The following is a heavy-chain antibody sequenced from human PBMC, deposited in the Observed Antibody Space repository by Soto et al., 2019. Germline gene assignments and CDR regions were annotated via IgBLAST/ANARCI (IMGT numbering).Heavy chain of an antibody. Sequence: GASVKVSCKASGYTFTSYYMHWVRQAPGQGLEWMGIINPSGGSTSYAQKFQGRVTMTRDTSTSTVYMELSSLRSEDTAVYYCARGGGSSGWYWDNWFDPWGQGTLVTVSS. D-gene: IGHD6-19*01. J-gene: IGHJ5*02. CDR3: ARGGGSSGWYWDNWFDP. CDR2: INPSGGST. CDR1: GYTFTSYY. V-gene: IGHV1-46*01.